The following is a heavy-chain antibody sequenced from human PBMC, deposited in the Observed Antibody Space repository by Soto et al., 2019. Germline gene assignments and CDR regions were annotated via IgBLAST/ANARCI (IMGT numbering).Heavy chain of an antibody. V-gene: IGHV3-23*01. D-gene: IGHD6-19*01. CDR2: ISGGGGSR. CDR3: AKDHSSGLYYFDY. CDR1: GFTFSSYA. Sequence: EVQLLESGGGLVQPGGSLRLSCAASGFTFSSYAMSWVRQAPGKGLEWVSAISGGGGSRYYADSVKGRFTISRDNSKNTLYLKMNSLRAEDTDVYYCAKDHSSGLYYFDYWGQGTLVTVSS. J-gene: IGHJ4*02.